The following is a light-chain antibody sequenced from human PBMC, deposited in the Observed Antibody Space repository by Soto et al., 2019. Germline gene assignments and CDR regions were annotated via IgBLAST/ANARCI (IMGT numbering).Light chain of an antibody. J-gene: IGKJ1*01. V-gene: IGKV1-27*01. CDR2: SAS. CDR1: QGIGNS. CDR3: QKYDSAPWT. Sequence: IQMTQSPSSLSASVGDRVIITCRASQGIGNSLAWYQQKAGRVPKLLMHSASTLLSGVPSRFSGSGSGTDFTLTISTLQHEDVATYYCQKYDSAPWTFGQGTKVEIK.